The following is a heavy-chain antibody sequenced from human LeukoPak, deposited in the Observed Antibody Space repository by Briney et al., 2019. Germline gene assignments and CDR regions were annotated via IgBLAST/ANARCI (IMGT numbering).Heavy chain of an antibody. D-gene: IGHD1-26*01. Sequence: GGSLRLSCAASGFTFSSYWMSWVRQAPGKGLEWVVNIKQDGSEKYYVDSVKGRFTISRDNAKNSLYLQMNSLRAEDTAVYYCARDLVSYFYYYYGMDVWGQGTTVTVSS. CDR2: IKQDGSEK. V-gene: IGHV3-7*01. CDR1: GFTFSSYW. CDR3: ARDLVSYFYYYYGMDV. J-gene: IGHJ6*02.